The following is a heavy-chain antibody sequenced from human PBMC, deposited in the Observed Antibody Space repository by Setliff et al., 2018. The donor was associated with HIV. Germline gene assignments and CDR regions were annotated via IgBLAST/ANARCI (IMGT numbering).Heavy chain of an antibody. D-gene: IGHD2-15*01. V-gene: IGHV4-31*03. Sequence: SETLSLTCTVSGGSISSGGYYWSWIRQHPGKGLEWIGYIYYSGSTYYNPSLKSRVTISVDTSKNQFSLKLSSVTAADTAVYYCARDGWGYSGGSCYSQGNYYYMDVWGKGTTVTVS. CDR1: GGSISSGGYY. CDR3: ARDGWGYSGGSCYSQGNYYYMDV. J-gene: IGHJ6*03. CDR2: IYYSGST.